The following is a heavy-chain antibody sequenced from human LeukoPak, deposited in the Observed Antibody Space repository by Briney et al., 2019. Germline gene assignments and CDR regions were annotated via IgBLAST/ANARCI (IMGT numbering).Heavy chain of an antibody. J-gene: IGHJ4*02. CDR2: IFYSGST. Sequence: KPSETLSFTCAVSGGSISSSNWWSWVRQPPGKGLEWIGEIFYSGSTNYNPSLKSRVTISVDTSKNQFSLKLSSVTAADTAVYYCARWQLGRTFDYWGQGTLVTVSS. D-gene: IGHD6-13*01. V-gene: IGHV4-4*02. CDR1: GGSISSSNW. CDR3: ARWQLGRTFDY.